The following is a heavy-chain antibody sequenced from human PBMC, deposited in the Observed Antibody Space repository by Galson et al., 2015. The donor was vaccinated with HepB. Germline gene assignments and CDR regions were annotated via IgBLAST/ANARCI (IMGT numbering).Heavy chain of an antibody. Sequence: SLRLSCAASRFTFSDHYMSWIRQAPGKGLEWVSYISTNGSTTYYADSVKGRFTISRDNANKSLFLQMDSLRAEDTAVYYCARGLYSDILLPGDFYIWGQGTTVAVSS. J-gene: IGHJ3*02. CDR2: ISTNGSTT. V-gene: IGHV3-11*01. D-gene: IGHD3-9*01. CDR3: ARGLYSDILLPGDFYI. CDR1: RFTFSDHY.